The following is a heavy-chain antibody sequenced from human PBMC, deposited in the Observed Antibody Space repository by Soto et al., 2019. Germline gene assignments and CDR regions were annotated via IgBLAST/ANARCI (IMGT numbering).Heavy chain of an antibody. D-gene: IGHD6-13*01. CDR1: GFTFSSYG. J-gene: IGHJ6*02. V-gene: IGHV3-33*01. CDR3: ARGFEAGSSWYYYYYGMDV. CDR2: IWYDGSNK. Sequence: GGSLRLSCAASGFTFSSYGMHWVRQAPGKGLEWVAVIWYDGSNKYYADSVKGRFTISRDNSKNTLYLQMNSLRAEDTAVYYCARGFEAGSSWYYYYYGMDVWGQGTTVTVSS.